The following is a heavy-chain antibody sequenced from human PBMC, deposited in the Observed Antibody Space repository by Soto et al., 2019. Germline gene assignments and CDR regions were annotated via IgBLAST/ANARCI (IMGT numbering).Heavy chain of an antibody. CDR3: AKRSGDAGHFEY. Sequence: VGSLRLSCASSVFTFSSYAMGWVRQGPGKGLEWVAVVSIGGSTHYADSVRGRFTISRDNSKNTLSLQMNSLTAEDTAVYFCAKRSGDAGHFEYWRQGALVIVSS. V-gene: IGHV3-23*01. D-gene: IGHD2-21*02. J-gene: IGHJ4*02. CDR2: VSIGGST. CDR1: VFTFSSYA.